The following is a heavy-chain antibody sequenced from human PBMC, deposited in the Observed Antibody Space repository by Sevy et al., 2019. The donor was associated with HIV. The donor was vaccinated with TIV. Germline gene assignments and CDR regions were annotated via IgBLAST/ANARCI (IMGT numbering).Heavy chain of an antibody. V-gene: IGHV3-30*18. Sequence: GGSLRLSCAAAGFAFSNFGMHWVRQIPGKGLEWVAVISDDGTKKYYAASVKGRSTISRDNSKSTLFLQMNSLRAGDTAVYYCEKDLFPGGGGTDYYYYYMDVWGKGTTVTVSS. CDR2: ISDDGTKK. CDR1: GFAFSNFG. D-gene: IGHD3-16*01. J-gene: IGHJ6*03. CDR3: EKDLFPGGGGTDYYYYYMDV.